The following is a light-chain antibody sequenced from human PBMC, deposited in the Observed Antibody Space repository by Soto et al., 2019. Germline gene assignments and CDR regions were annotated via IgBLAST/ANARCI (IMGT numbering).Light chain of an antibody. J-gene: IGKJ2*01. CDR1: QSLVYADGNTY. CDR2: KVF. CDR3: MPTAHWPYT. V-gene: IGKV2-30*01. Sequence: DVVMTQSPLSLPVTLGQSASISCTSSQSLVYADGNTYLNWLQQRPGQSPRRLIYKVFNRDSGVPDRFSGSASGSEFTLTISRVEAEDIRVHYCMPTAHWPYTFGRGTKVDIK.